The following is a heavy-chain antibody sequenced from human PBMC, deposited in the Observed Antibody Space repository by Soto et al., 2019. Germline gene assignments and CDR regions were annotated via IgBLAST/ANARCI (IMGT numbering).Heavy chain of an antibody. CDR1: GFTFSSYA. D-gene: IGHD6-6*01. CDR2: ISYDGSNK. Sequence: PGGSLRLSCAASGFTFSSYAMHWVRQAPGKGLEWVAVISYDGSNKYYADSVKGRFTISRDNSKNTLYLQMNSLRAEDTAVYYCAREGRFYSSSSRGYGMDVWGQGTTVTVSS. V-gene: IGHV3-30-3*01. J-gene: IGHJ6*02. CDR3: AREGRFYSSSSRGYGMDV.